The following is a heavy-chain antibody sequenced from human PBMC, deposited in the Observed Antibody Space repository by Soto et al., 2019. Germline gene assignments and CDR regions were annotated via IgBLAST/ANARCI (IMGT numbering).Heavy chain of an antibody. V-gene: IGHV1-18*04. CDR2: ISAYNGNT. CDR3: ARVRLVVPAAMDGNWFDP. Sequence: ASVKVSCKASGYTFTSYGISWVRQAPGQGLEWMGWISAYNGNTNYAQKLQGRVTMTTDTSTSTAYMELRSLRSDDTAVYYCARVRLVVPAAMDGNWFDPWGQGTLVTVSS. D-gene: IGHD2-2*01. CDR1: GYTFTSYG. J-gene: IGHJ5*02.